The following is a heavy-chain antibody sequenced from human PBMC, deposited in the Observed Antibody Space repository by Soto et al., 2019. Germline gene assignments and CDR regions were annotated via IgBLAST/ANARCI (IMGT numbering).Heavy chain of an antibody. CDR1: GGNFNNYA. V-gene: IGHV1-69*01. CDR3: ARENQPLMRGAFDH. J-gene: IGHJ4*02. Sequence: QVQLVQSGAELKNPGSSVNVSCKSSGGNFNNYAISWVRQAPGQGLEWVGRIIPIFGAAHYAPNLEGRVTITADESTSTACMELKGLRSEDTAIYYCARENQPLMRGAFDHWGQGTLVSVSS. CDR2: IIPIFGAA.